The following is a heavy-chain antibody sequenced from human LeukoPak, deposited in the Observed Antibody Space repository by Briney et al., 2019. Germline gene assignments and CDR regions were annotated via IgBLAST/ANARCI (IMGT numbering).Heavy chain of an antibody. V-gene: IGHV3-30*02. Sequence: GGSLRLSCAASGFTFSSYGMHWVRQAPGKGLEWVAFIRYDGSNKYYADSVKGRFTISRDNAKNSLYLQMNSLRAEDTALYYCAGVGVAYYYDSSGYYLPDWGQGTLVTVSS. CDR3: AGVGVAYYYDSSGYYLPD. CDR1: GFTFSSYG. CDR2: IRYDGSNK. J-gene: IGHJ4*02. D-gene: IGHD3-22*01.